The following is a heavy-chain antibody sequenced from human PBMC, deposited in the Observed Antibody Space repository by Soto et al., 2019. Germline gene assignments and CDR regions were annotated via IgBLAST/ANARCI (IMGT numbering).Heavy chain of an antibody. CDR3: ARLFADSSWYYYGLGV. CDR1: GFSLTTGRMG. V-gene: IGHV2-26*03. D-gene: IGHD3-10*01. J-gene: IGHJ6*02. Sequence: QVTLKESGPVLVKATETLTLTCRISGFSLTTGRMGVSWIRQPPGKALEWLAHIFSNNEKSYTTSLQHRLSLPADNSMRQVVLTMTDVGPVDAATYFCARLFADSSWYYYGLGVWGQGASVTVS. CDR2: IFSNNEK.